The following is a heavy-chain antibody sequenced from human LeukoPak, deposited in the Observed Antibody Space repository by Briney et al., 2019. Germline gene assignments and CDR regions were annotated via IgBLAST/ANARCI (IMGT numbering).Heavy chain of an antibody. CDR1: GFTFSTYS. J-gene: IGHJ5*02. CDR3: ARELGGANWFDP. Sequence: PGGSLRLSCAASGFTFSTYSMNWVRQAPGKGLEWVSSMSGSSAYIYYADSVKGRFTISRDNAKNSLYLQNNGLRREETVLYYCARELGGANWFDPWGQGTLVTVSS. CDR2: MSGSSAYI. D-gene: IGHD1-26*01. V-gene: IGHV3-21*01.